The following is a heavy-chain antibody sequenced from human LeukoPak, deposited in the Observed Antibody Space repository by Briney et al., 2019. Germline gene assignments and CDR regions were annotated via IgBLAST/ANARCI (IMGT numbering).Heavy chain of an antibody. V-gene: IGHV1-2*02. CDR3: ASDITKTTCSDY. Sequence: GASVNVSCKTFGYTFTDYYIHWVRQAPGQGLEWIGTMNPNTGGADYAQRFQGRVTMTRDTSINTAYMELSNPESDDTAVYYCASDITKTTCSDYWGQGTLITVSS. CDR1: GYTFTDYY. J-gene: IGHJ4*02. CDR2: MNPNTGGA. D-gene: IGHD1-7*01.